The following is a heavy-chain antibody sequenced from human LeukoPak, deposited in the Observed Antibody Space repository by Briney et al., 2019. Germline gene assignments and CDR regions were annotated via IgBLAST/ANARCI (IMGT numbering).Heavy chain of an antibody. J-gene: IGHJ4*02. V-gene: IGHV1-2*02. CDR3: ARDFMVRGVMPFLSY. Sequence: ASVKVSCKASGYTFTGYYMHWVRQAPGQGLEWMGWINPNSGGTNYAQKFQGRVTMTRDTSISTAYMELSRLGSDDTAVYYCARDFMVRGVMPFLSYWGQGTLVTVSS. D-gene: IGHD3-10*01. CDR1: GYTFTGYY. CDR2: INPNSGGT.